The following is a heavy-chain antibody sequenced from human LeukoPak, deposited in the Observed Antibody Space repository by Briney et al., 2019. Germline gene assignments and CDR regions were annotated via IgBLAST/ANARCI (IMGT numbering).Heavy chain of an antibody. V-gene: IGHV3-7*01. Sequence: GGSLRLSCAASGFTFSSYWMSWVRQAPGKGLEWVANIKQDGSEKYYVDSVKGRFTISRDNAKNSLYLQMNSLRAEDTAVYYCARDLGLGYWYFDLWGRGTLVTVSS. D-gene: IGHD3-16*01. CDR3: ARDLGLGYWYFDL. CDR2: IKQDGSEK. J-gene: IGHJ2*01. CDR1: GFTFSSYW.